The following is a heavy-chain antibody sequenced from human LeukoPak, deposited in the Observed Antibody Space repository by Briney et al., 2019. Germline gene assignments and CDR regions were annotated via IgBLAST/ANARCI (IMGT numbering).Heavy chain of an antibody. V-gene: IGHV3-53*01. CDR1: GLTVSRNY. CDR3: ASLKWYMDV. J-gene: IGHJ6*03. CDR2: LYSSGAT. Sequence: GGSLRLSCAASGLTVSRNYMSWVRQAPGKGLEWVSVLYSSGATHYAASVKGRFTISRDNANSSLYLQMNSLTPEDTAVYYCASLKWYMDVWGKGTTVTVSS. D-gene: IGHD2-15*01.